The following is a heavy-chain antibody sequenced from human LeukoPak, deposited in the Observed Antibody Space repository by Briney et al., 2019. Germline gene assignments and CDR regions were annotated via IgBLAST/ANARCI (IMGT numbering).Heavy chain of an antibody. Sequence: ASVKVSCKASGYTFTSYYMHWVRQAPGQGLEWMGWISAYNGNTNYAQKLQGRVTMTTDTSTSTAYMELRSLRSDDTAVYYCARAPLWFGELLYYYYMDVWGKGTTVTISS. CDR3: ARAPLWFGELLYYYYMDV. CDR2: ISAYNGNT. CDR1: GYTFTSYY. J-gene: IGHJ6*03. D-gene: IGHD3-10*01. V-gene: IGHV1-18*04.